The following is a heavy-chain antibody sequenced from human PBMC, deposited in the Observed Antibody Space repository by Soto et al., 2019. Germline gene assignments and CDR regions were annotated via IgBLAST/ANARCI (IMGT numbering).Heavy chain of an antibody. D-gene: IGHD1-26*01. Sequence: QVQLVQSGAEVKKPGSSVKVSCKASGGTFSSYTISWVRQAPGQGLEWMGRIIPILGIANYAQKFQGRVTITADKSTSTAYMELSSLRSEDTAVYYCARDRIVGATTGRYFDLWGRGTLVTVSS. CDR1: GGTFSSYT. CDR3: ARDRIVGATTGRYFDL. V-gene: IGHV1-69*08. CDR2: IIPILGIA. J-gene: IGHJ2*01.